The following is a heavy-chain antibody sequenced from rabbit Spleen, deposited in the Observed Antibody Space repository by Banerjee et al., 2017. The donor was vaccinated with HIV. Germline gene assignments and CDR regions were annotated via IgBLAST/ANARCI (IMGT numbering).Heavy chain of an antibody. J-gene: IGHJ3*01. V-gene: IGHV1S40*01. CDR1: GFSFSSGYD. CDR2: IYTGDGRT. Sequence: QSLEESGGDLVKPGASLTLTCTASGFSFSSGYDMCWVRQAPGKGLEWIACIYTGDGRTNYASWAKGRFTISKTSSTTVTLQMTSLTVADTATYFCARDTGSSFSSYGMDLWGQGTLVTVS. D-gene: IGHD8-1*01. CDR3: ARDTGSSFSSYGMDL.